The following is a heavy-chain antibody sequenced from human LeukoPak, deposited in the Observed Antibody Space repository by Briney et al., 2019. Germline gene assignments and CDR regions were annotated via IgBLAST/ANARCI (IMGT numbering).Heavy chain of an antibody. J-gene: IGHJ5*02. D-gene: IGHD5-18*01. CDR2: INPSGGST. CDR1: GYTFTSYG. V-gene: IGHV1-46*01. Sequence: ASVKVSCKASGYTFTSYGISWVRQAPGQGLEWMGLINPSGGSTRYAQKFQGRVTMTRDMSTSTVYMELSSLRSEDTAVYYCARALPHRRLMDTTMEQHWFDPWGQGTLVTVSS. CDR3: ARALPHRRLMDTTMEQHWFDP.